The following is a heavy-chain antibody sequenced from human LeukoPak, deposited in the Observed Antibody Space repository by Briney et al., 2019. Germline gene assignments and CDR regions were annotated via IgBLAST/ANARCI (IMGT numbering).Heavy chain of an antibody. D-gene: IGHD5-24*01. CDR2: INTDGSSK. J-gene: IGHJ2*01. V-gene: IGHV3-74*01. Sequence: GGSLRLSCAASGFIFSSYWMHWVRHAPGKGLAWVSRINTDGSSKSYADSVKGRFTISRDNAKNSLYLQISSLRAEDTAMYYCAREERDGYNYYWYFDLWGRGTLVTVSS. CDR3: AREERDGYNYYWYFDL. CDR1: GFIFSSYW.